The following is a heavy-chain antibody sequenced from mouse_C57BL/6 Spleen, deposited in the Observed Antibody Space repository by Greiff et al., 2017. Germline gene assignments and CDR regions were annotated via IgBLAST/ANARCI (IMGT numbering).Heavy chain of an antibody. D-gene: IGHD2-3*01. CDR3: ARNDGYSDY. CDR1: GYTFPSYW. CDR2: IDPSDSYT. J-gene: IGHJ2*01. V-gene: IGHV1-59*01. Sequence: VQLQQPGAELVRPGTSVKLSCKASGYTFPSYWMHWVKQRPGQGLEWIGVIDPSDSYTNYNQKFKGKATLTVDTSSSTAYMQLSSLTSEDSAVYYCARNDGYSDYWGQGTTLTVSS.